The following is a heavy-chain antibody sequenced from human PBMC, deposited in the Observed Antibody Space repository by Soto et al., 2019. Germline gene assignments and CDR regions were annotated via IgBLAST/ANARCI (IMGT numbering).Heavy chain of an antibody. V-gene: IGHV4-61*03. CDR1: CGSVNSGGYY. Sequence: PSETLPLTCTVSCGSVNSGGYYWSWIRQPPGKGPEWVSFIFYNGGTSYNPPLGSRVTISADTSKTLFSLQLSSVTAADTAVYYCARVGPGYCTNGVCYTEFYFDYWGQGTLVTVSS. CDR3: ARVGPGYCTNGVCYTEFYFDY. D-gene: IGHD2-8*01. CDR2: IFYNGGT. J-gene: IGHJ4*02.